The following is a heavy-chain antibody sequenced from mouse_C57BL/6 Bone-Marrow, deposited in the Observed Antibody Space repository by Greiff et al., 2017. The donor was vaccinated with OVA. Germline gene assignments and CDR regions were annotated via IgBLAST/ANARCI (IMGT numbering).Heavy chain of an antibody. CDR1: GYTFTSYW. CDR3: ARGLGRSDY. Sequence: QVQLQQPGAELVKPGASVKLSCKASGYTFTSYWMQWVNQRPGQGLEWIGEIDPSDSYTNYNQKFKGKATLTVDTSSSTAYMQLRSLTSEDSAVYYCARGLGRSDYWGQGTTLTVSS. D-gene: IGHD4-1*01. J-gene: IGHJ2*01. V-gene: IGHV1-50*01. CDR2: IDPSDSYT.